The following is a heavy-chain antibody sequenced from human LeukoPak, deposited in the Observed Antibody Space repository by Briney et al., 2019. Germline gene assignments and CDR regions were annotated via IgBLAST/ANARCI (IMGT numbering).Heavy chain of an antibody. CDR2: IIPIFGTA. J-gene: IGHJ4*02. V-gene: IGHV1-69*06. Sequence: ASVKVSCKAFGGTFSSYAISWVRQAPGQGLEWMGGIIPIFGTASYAQKFQDRVTITADKSTSTAYMELSSLRSEDTAMYYCAKTPSIAVAVSPSFDYWGQGTLVTVSS. D-gene: IGHD6-19*01. CDR3: AKTPSIAVAVSPSFDY. CDR1: GGTFSSYA.